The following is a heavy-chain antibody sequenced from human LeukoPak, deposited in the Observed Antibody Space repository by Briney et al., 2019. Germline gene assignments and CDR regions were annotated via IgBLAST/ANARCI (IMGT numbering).Heavy chain of an antibody. V-gene: IGHV3-21*01. D-gene: IGHD3-3*01. CDR2: ISSSSSYI. J-gene: IGHJ6*02. CDR3: ARDYSTYYDFWSGYYEPYGMDV. CDR1: GFTFSNYA. Sequence: GGSLRLSCAASGFTFSNYAMTWVRQAPGKGLEWVSSISSSSSYIYYADSVKGRFTISRDNAKNSLYLQMNSLRAEDTAVYYCARDYSTYYDFWSGYYEPYGMDVWGQGTTVTVSS.